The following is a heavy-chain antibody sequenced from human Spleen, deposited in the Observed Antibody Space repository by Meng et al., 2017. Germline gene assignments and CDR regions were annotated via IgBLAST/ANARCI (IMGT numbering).Heavy chain of an antibody. CDR3: AKPREFFYFDY. V-gene: IGHV3-23*01. CDR1: GFTFSSYA. Sequence: GESLKISCAASGFTFSSYAMSWVRQAPGKGLEWVSSFIGSGGSTLYADSVRGRFTNSRDNSKNTLYLQMNSLTAEDTAVYYCAKPREFFYFDYWGQGTLVTVSS. D-gene: IGHD3-10*01. CDR2: FIGSGGST. J-gene: IGHJ4*02.